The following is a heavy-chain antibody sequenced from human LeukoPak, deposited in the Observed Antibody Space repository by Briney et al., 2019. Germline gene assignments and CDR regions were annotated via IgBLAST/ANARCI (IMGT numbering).Heavy chain of an antibody. CDR2: IRYDGSNK. D-gene: IGHD3-10*01. V-gene: IGHV3-30*02. CDR1: GFTFSSYS. Sequence: GGSLRLSCAASGFTFSSYSMHWVRQAPGKGLEWVAFIRYDGSNKYYSDSVKGRFTISRDNSKNTLYLQMNSLRPEDAAVYYCAGAGGSANLYYYYMDVWGKGTTVTISS. CDR3: AGAGGSANLYYYYMDV. J-gene: IGHJ6*03.